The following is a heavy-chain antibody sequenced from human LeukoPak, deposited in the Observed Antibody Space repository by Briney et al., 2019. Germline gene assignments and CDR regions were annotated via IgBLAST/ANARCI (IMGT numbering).Heavy chain of an antibody. CDR1: GFTFSSYA. Sequence: PGGSLRLSCAASGFTFSSYAMSWVRQAPGKGLEWVSAISCSGGSTYYADSVKGRFTISRDNSKNTLYLQMNSLRAEDTAVYYCAIYPHSGWYVLSLTLGYWGQGTLVTVSS. D-gene: IGHD6-19*01. CDR3: AIYPHSGWYVLSLTLGY. CDR2: ISCSGGST. V-gene: IGHV3-23*01. J-gene: IGHJ4*02.